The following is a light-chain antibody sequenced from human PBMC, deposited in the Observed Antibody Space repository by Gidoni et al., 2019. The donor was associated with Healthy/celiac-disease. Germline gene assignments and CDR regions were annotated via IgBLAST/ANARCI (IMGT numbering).Light chain of an antibody. V-gene: IGLV1-47*02. CDR2: SNN. J-gene: IGLJ2*01. CDR1: SSNIGSNY. CDR3: AAWDDSLSGVV. Sequence: QSVLTPPPSASGTPGQRFTLSCSGSSSNIGSNYVYWYQQLPGTAPKLLIYSNNQRPSGVPDRFAGSKAGTAAALAISGLRSEDEADYYCAAWDDSLSGVVFGGGTKLTVL.